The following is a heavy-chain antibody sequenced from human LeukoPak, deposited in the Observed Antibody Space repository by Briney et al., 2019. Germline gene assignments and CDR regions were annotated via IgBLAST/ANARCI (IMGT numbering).Heavy chain of an antibody. CDR2: ISDSGGST. Sequence: TGGSLRLSCAASGFTFSNYAMSWVRQAPGKGLEWVSVISDSGGSTYYADSVKGRFTISRDISKNTLYLQMNSLRAEDTAVYYCAKDPNRYFYDSSGYFDFWGQGTLVTVSS. J-gene: IGHJ4*02. D-gene: IGHD3-22*01. V-gene: IGHV3-23*01. CDR1: GFTFSNYA. CDR3: AKDPNRYFYDSSGYFDF.